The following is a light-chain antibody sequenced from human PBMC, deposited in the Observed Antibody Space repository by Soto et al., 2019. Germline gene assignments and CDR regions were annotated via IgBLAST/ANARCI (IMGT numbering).Light chain of an antibody. CDR1: SSDVGGYNF. Sequence: QSALAQPPSASGSPGQSVTISCTGTSSDVGGYNFVSWYQHHPGKAPKVIIYEVNKRPSGVSNRFSGSKSGNTASLTVSGLQAEDEADYYCSSYAGSNIYVFGTGTKLTVL. CDR2: EVN. CDR3: SSYAGSNIYV. J-gene: IGLJ1*01. V-gene: IGLV2-8*01.